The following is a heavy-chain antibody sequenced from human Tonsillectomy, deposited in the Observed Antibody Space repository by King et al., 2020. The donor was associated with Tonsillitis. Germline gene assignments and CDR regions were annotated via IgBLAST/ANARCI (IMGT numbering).Heavy chain of an antibody. CDR2: IRSKAYGATT. D-gene: IGHD1-26*01. J-gene: IGHJ4*02. Sequence: VQLVESGGGLVQPGRSLRLSCTSSGFTYGDYAMSWVRQAPGKGLEWVGFIRSKAYGATTEYAASVKGRFTIPRDDSKSIAYLQMNSLKTEDTALYYCNRGGGSYSRFDYWGQGTLVTVSS. CDR3: NRGGGSYSRFDY. CDR1: GFTYGDYA. V-gene: IGHV3-49*04.